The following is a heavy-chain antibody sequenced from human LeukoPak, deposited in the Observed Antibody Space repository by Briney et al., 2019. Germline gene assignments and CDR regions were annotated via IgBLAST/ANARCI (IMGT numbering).Heavy chain of an antibody. CDR3: ARGAMATTPFFDY. CDR2: VYYTGST. D-gene: IGHD5-24*01. J-gene: IGHJ4*02. Sequence: PSETLSLTCTVSGGSIRSYYWSWIRQPPGKGLEWIGYVYYTGSTNFNPSLKSRVTMSLDTSRNQFSLKLTSLTAADTAVYYCARGAMATTPFFDYWGQGTLVTVSS. CDR1: GGSIRSYY. V-gene: IGHV4-59*01.